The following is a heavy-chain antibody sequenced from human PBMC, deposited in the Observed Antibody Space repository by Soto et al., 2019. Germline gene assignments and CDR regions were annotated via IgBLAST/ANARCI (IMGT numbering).Heavy chain of an antibody. J-gene: IGHJ5*01. V-gene: IGHV3-21*01. Sequence: XGSLIVTWAASGFTFRAYTINLVLQAPGKGLEWVSSISSNGYYIYYADSVEGRFTISRDNAKNSLFLQMNSLRAEDTAVYYCAREGGRASSNLEWFDSWGQGTMVTVSS. CDR3: AREGGRASSNLEWFDS. CDR2: ISSNGYYI. CDR1: GFTFRAYT. D-gene: IGHD6-13*01.